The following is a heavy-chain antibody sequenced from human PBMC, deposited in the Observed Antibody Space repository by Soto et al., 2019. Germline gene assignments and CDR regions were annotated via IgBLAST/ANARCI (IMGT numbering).Heavy chain of an antibody. CDR3: ARIPRSGGWSYFFDY. Sequence: PSETLSLTCAVYGGSFSGYYWSWIRQPPGKGLEWIGEINHSGSTNYNPSLKSRVTISVDTSKNQFSLKLSSVTPDDTAVYYCARIPRSGGWSYFFDYWGQGTQVTGSS. D-gene: IGHD6-19*01. CDR2: INHSGST. J-gene: IGHJ4*02. V-gene: IGHV4-34*01. CDR1: GGSFSGYY.